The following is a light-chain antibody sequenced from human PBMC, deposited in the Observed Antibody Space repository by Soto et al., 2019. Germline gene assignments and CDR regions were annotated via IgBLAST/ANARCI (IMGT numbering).Light chain of an antibody. CDR1: QSVRSNY. J-gene: IGKJ2*01. Sequence: EIVLTQSPGTLSLSPGESATLSCRASQSVRSNYLAWYQQKPGQAPRLLIYGASIRASGIPDRFSGSGSGTDFTLTISRLEPEDFAVYYCQQYGNSLAFGQGTKLEIK. CDR3: QQYGNSLA. CDR2: GAS. V-gene: IGKV3-20*01.